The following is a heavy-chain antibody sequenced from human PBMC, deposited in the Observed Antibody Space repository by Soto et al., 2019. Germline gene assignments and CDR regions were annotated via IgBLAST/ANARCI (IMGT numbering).Heavy chain of an antibody. CDR1: GFSFSTYG. J-gene: IGHJ4*02. V-gene: IGHV3-30*18. CDR2: ISNDGSNK. D-gene: IGHD1-26*01. Sequence: QVHLVESGGGVVQPGRSLRLSCAASGFSFSTYGMHWVRQAPGKGLEWVAFISNDGSNKYYADSVKGRLTISRDNSKKTLYLQMNSLRAEDTAVYYWEKGFGNYWAFDYWGQGSLVTVSS. CDR3: EKGFGNYWAFDY.